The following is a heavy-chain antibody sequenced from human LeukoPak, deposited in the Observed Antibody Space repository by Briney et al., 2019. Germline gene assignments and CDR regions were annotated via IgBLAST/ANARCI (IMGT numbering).Heavy chain of an antibody. Sequence: SQTLSLTCTVSGGSISSGGYYWSWIRQHPGKGLEWIGYIYYSGSTYYNPSLKSRVTISVDTPKNQFSLKLSSVTAADTAVYYCARVGNGYCSGGSCFATANPIDYWGQGTLVTVSS. CDR2: IYYSGST. J-gene: IGHJ4*02. CDR1: GGSISSGGYY. D-gene: IGHD2-15*01. CDR3: ARVGNGYCSGGSCFATANPIDY. V-gene: IGHV4-31*03.